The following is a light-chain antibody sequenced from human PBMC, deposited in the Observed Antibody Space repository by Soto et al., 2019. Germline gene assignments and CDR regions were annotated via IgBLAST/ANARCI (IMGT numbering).Light chain of an antibody. CDR2: GSS. V-gene: IGKV3-20*01. CDR1: QSVSSSY. CDR3: PQYGSSLPYT. Sequence: EIVLTQSPGTLSLSPGERATLSCRASQSVSSSYVAWYQKKPGQAPRLLIYGSSSRATGIPDRFSGSGSGKDFTVTISRLAPEDFAVYYWPQYGSSLPYTFGQGTKLEIK. J-gene: IGKJ2*01.